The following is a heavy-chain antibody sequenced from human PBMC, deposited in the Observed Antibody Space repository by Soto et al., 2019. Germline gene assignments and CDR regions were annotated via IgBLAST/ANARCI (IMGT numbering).Heavy chain of an antibody. CDR3: AGRHAGWFDS. V-gene: IGHV4-59*03. CDR2: IYNNATS. J-gene: IGHJ5*02. Sequence: QVQLQESGPALVKPSETLSLTCTVSGHSIRSYYWSWIRQPPGRGLEWLGYIYNNATSNYNPSLKSRVIMSVDASRNQFSLRLTSVTAADTAVYYCAGRHAGWFDSWGQGTLVTVSS. CDR1: GHSIRSYY.